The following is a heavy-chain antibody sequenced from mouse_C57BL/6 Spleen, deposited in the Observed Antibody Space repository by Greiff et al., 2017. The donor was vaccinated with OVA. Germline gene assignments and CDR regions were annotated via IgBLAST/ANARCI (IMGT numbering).Heavy chain of an antibody. CDR1: GYAFSSSW. CDR3: ARERERPPYAMDY. CDR2: IYPGDGDT. Sequence: QVQLQQSGPELVKPGASVKISCKASGYAFSSSWMNWVKQRPGKGLEWIGRIYPGDGDTNYNGKFKGKATLTADKSSSTAYMQLSSLTSEDSADYFSARERERPPYAMDYWGQGTSVTVSS. V-gene: IGHV1-82*01. J-gene: IGHJ4*01.